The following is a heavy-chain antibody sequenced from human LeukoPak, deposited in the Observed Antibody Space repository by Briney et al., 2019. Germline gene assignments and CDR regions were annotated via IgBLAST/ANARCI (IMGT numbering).Heavy chain of an antibody. D-gene: IGHD3-22*01. CDR3: ARVYETNGYLY. V-gene: IGHV3-30-3*01. J-gene: IGHJ4*02. Sequence: GGSLRLSCAASGFTFSSYAMHWVRQAPGKGLEWVAVISYDGSNKYYADSVKGRFTISRDNSKNTVYLQMNSLRVEDTAVYYCARVYETNGYLYWGQGSLVTVSS. CDR2: ISYDGSNK. CDR1: GFTFSSYA.